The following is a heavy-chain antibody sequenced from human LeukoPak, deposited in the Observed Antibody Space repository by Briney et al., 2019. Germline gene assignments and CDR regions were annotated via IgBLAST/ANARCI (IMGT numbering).Heavy chain of an antibody. D-gene: IGHD6-19*01. V-gene: IGHV4-34*01. CDR1: GGPFSGYY. CDR3: ARGLGGSSGWYGYFDY. Sequence: SETLSLTCAVYGGPFSGYYWSWIRQPPGKGLEWIGEINHSGSTNYNPSLKSRVTISVDTSKNQFSLKLSSVTAADTAVYYCARGLGGSSGWYGYFDYWGQGTLVTVSS. J-gene: IGHJ4*02. CDR2: INHSGST.